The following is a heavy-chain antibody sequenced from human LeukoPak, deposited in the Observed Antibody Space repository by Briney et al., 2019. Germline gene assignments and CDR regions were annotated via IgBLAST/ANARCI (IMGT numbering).Heavy chain of an antibody. V-gene: IGHV4-59*01. J-gene: IGHJ4*02. CDR1: GGSISSYY. CDR3: ATLDYGDYYFDY. Sequence: PSETLSLTCTVSGGSISSYYWSWIRQPPGKGLEWIGYIYHSGSTNYNPSLKSRVTISVDTSKNQFSLKLSSVTAADTAVYYCATLDYGDYYFDYWGQGTLVTVSS. CDR2: IYHSGST. D-gene: IGHD4-17*01.